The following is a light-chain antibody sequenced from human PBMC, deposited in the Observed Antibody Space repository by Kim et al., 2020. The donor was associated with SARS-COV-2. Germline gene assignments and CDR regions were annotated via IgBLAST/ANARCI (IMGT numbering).Light chain of an antibody. J-gene: IGLJ2*01. CDR2: DVS. CDR1: ISDVGGYNY. Sequence: GSPGQSVTISCTGTISDVGGYNYISWYQQHPGKAPKLMIYDVSKRPSGVPDRFSGSKSGNTASLTVSGLQAEDEAEYYCSSHGGRAFGGGTQLTVL. CDR3: SSHGGRA. V-gene: IGLV2-8*01.